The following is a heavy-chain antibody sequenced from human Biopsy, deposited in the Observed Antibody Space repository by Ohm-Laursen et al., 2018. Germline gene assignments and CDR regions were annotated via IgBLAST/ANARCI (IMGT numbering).Heavy chain of an antibody. J-gene: IGHJ6*02. CDR2: IYYSGST. V-gene: IGHV4-59*07. CDR1: GGSISSDY. CDR3: ARATNSTGWPYYFYGMDV. Sequence: DTLSLTCTVSGGSISSDYWSWIRQTPGKGLEWIGYIYYSGSTNYNPSLKSRVTISVDTSKNQFSLRLNSVTAADTAVYYCARATNSTGWPYYFYGMDVWGQGTTVTVSS. D-gene: IGHD2/OR15-2a*01.